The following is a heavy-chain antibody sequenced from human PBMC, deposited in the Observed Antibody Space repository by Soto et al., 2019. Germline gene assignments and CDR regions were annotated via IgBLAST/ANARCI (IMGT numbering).Heavy chain of an antibody. CDR2: INHSGST. V-gene: IGHV4-34*01. CDR3: ARVFIHSSSWYLTGYYYGMDV. CDR1: GGSFSGYY. D-gene: IGHD6-13*01. Sequence: SETLSLTCAVYGGSFSGYYWSWIRQPPGKGLEWIGEINHSGSTNYNPSLKSRVTISVDTSKNQFSLKLSSVTAADTAVYYCARVFIHSSSWYLTGYYYGMDVWGQGTTVT. J-gene: IGHJ6*02.